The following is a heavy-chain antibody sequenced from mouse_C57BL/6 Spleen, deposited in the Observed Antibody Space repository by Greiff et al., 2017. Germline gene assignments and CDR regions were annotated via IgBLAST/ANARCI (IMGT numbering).Heavy chain of an antibody. J-gene: IGHJ1*03. V-gene: IGHV1-64*01. D-gene: IGHD1-1*01. CDR2: IPPNSGST. CDR3: ARALYDYGSRRGYFDV. CDR1: GYTFTSYW. Sequence: QVQLQQPGAELVKPGASVKLSCKASGYTFTSYWMHWVKQRPGQGLEWIGMIPPNSGSTNYNEKFKSKATLTVDKSSSTAYMQLSSLTSEDSAVYYCARALYDYGSRRGYFDVWGTGTTVTVSS.